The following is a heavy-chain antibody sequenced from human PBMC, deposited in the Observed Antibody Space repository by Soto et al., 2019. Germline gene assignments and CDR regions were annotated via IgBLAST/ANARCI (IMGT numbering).Heavy chain of an antibody. CDR3: ARDGSYCGGDCYFDY. Sequence: VASVKVSCKASGGTFSSYTISWVRQAPGQGLEWMGRIIPILGIANYAQKFQGRVTITADKSTSTAYMELSSLRSEDTAVYYCARDGSYCGGDCYFDYWGQGTLVTVSS. V-gene: IGHV1-69*04. CDR2: IIPILGIA. CDR1: GGTFSSYT. D-gene: IGHD2-21*02. J-gene: IGHJ4*02.